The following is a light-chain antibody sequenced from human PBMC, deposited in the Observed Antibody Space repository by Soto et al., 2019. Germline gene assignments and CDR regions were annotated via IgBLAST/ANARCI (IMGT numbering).Light chain of an antibody. Sequence: QSVLTQPDSVSGSPGQSITISCTGTSSDVGSYNLVSWYQQHPGKAPKLMIYEVSNRPSGVSHRFSGSKSGNTASLTISGLQAEDEADYYCSSYTSSSTLCFGTGTKVTVL. V-gene: IGLV2-14*02. CDR2: EVS. CDR1: SSDVGSYNL. J-gene: IGLJ1*01. CDR3: SSYTSSSTLC.